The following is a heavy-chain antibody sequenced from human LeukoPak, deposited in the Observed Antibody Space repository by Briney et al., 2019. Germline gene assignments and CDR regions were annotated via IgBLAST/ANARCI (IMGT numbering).Heavy chain of an antibody. CDR2: IYYSGST. CDR3: ARDGYCSSTSCYKDYYYGMDV. J-gene: IGHJ6*02. CDR1: GGSISSYY. Sequence: SETLSLTCTVSGGSISSYYWSWIRQPPGKGPEWIGYIYYSGSTNYNPSLKSRVTISVDTSKNQFSLKLSSVTAADTAVYYCARDGYCSSTSCYKDYYYGMDVWGQGTTVTVSS. D-gene: IGHD2-2*02. V-gene: IGHV4-59*01.